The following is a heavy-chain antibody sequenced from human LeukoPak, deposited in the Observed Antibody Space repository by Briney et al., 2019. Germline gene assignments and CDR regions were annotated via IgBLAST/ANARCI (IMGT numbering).Heavy chain of an antibody. CDR1: GLTFRTTW. Sequence: GGSLRLSCATSGLTFRTTWMHWVRQAPGKGLMWVSRMNGEGTTTDYADSVKGRFTVSRDYAKNTLFLQMNNLRTEDTALYFCATARNFRFEYWGQGSLVIVSA. CDR3: ATARNFRFEY. V-gene: IGHV3-74*01. J-gene: IGHJ4*02. D-gene: IGHD1-7*01. CDR2: MNGEGTTT.